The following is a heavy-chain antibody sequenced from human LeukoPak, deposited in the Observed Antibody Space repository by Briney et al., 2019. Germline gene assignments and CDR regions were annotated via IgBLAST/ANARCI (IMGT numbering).Heavy chain of an antibody. V-gene: IGHV3-74*01. J-gene: IGHJ3*02. CDR3: ARVYSSGWYLGAFDI. Sequence: GGSLRLSCAASGFTFSSYWMHWVRQAPGKGLVWVSRINSDGSSTSYADSVKGRLTISRDNAKNTLYLQMNSLRAEDTAVYYCARVYSSGWYLGAFDIWGQGTMVTVSS. D-gene: IGHD6-19*01. CDR1: GFTFSSYW. CDR2: INSDGSST.